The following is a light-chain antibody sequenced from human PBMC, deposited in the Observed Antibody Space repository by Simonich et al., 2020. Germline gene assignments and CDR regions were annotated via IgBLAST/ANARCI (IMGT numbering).Light chain of an antibody. Sequence: QLVLTQSPSASASLGASVKLTCPLSSGHSGYAIAWHQQQPAKGPRYLMKLNSDGSHSKGDGSPDRFSGASSGAERYLTISSLQSEDEADYYCQTWGTGIQVFGGGTKLTVL. CDR2: LNSDGSH. CDR1: SGHSGYA. V-gene: IGLV4-69*01. CDR3: QTWGTGIQV. J-gene: IGLJ3*02.